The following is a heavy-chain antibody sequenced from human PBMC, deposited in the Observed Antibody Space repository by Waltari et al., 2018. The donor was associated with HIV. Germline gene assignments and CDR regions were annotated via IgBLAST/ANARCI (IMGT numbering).Heavy chain of an antibody. V-gene: IGHV4-34*01. J-gene: IGHJ4*02. CDR3: ARGPDYGGDSTLDY. D-gene: IGHD2-21*02. CDR2: IDHSGST. CDR1: GASFSGYY. Sequence: QVQLQQWGAGLLQPSGTLSLTCAVYGASFSGYYWTWIRKPPGKGLEWIGEIDHSGSTHYNPSLKSRVTISIDTSKNQFSLKLNSVTAADTAVYYCARGPDYGGDSTLDYWGQGTLVTVSS.